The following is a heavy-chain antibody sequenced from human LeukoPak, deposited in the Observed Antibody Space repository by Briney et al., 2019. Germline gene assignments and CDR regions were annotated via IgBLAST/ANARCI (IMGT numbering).Heavy chain of an antibody. D-gene: IGHD5-18*01. Sequence: GGSLRLSCAASGVTFSGSAMHWVRQASGKGLEWVGRIRSKANSYATAYAASVKGRFTISRDDSKNTAYLQMNSLKTEDTAVYYCTTMGRIQLWFNAFDIWGQGTMVTVSS. V-gene: IGHV3-73*01. J-gene: IGHJ3*02. CDR2: IRSKANSYAT. CDR3: TTMGRIQLWFNAFDI. CDR1: GVTFSGSA.